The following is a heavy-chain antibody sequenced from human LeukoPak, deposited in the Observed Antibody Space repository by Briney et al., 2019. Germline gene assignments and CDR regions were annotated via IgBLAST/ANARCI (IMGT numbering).Heavy chain of an antibody. D-gene: IGHD6-13*01. CDR1: GGSISRYY. Sequence: PSETLSLTCTVSGGSISRYYWSWIRQSPGKGLEWIGYIYYSGSTDYNPSLKSRVTMSVDTSKNQFSLKLSSVTAADTAVYYCARDQAAIAAAAESPFDIWGQGTMVTVSS. V-gene: IGHV4-59*01. CDR2: IYYSGST. CDR3: ARDQAAIAAAAESPFDI. J-gene: IGHJ3*02.